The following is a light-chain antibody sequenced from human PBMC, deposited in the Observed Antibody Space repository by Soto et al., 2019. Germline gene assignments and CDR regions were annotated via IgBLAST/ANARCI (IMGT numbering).Light chain of an antibody. Sequence: EIVLTQSPCTLSFSPLERSTLSCRASQSVSSSYLGWYQQKPGQAPRLLIYGASSRATGIPGRFSGSGSGTDFTLTISRLEPEDFAVYYCQQYGSSPWTFGQGTKVDIK. CDR1: QSVSSSY. CDR3: QQYGSSPWT. CDR2: GAS. J-gene: IGKJ1*01. V-gene: IGKV3-20*01.